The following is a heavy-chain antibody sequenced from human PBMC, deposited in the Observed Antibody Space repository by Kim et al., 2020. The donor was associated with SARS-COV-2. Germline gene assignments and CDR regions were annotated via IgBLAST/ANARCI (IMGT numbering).Heavy chain of an antibody. CDR3: AKDIWDCRSSTSCYRVGAFDI. Sequence: GGSLRLSCAASGFTFDDYAMHWVRQAPGKGLEWVSLICGDGGSTYYADSVKSLFTISRDNSKNSLYLQMNSLRTEDTALYYCAKDIWDCRSSTSCYRVGAFDIWGQGKMVTVSS. CDR1: GFTFDDYA. V-gene: IGHV3-43*02. CDR2: ICGDGGST. D-gene: IGHD2-2*01. J-gene: IGHJ3*02.